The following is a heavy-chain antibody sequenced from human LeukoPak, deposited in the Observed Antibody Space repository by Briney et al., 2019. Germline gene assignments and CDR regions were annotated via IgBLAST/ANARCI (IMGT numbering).Heavy chain of an antibody. Sequence: PSETLSLTCGVYGGSFSGYYWSWLRQPPGKGLEWFGEINDSGSTNYNPCLKSRATISADTSKNQFSLNLSSVTAADTAVYYCARHMLGGKRSFDSWGQGTLVTVSS. J-gene: IGHJ4*02. D-gene: IGHD4-23*01. CDR1: GGSFSGYY. CDR2: INDSGST. CDR3: ARHMLGGKRSFDS. V-gene: IGHV4-34*01.